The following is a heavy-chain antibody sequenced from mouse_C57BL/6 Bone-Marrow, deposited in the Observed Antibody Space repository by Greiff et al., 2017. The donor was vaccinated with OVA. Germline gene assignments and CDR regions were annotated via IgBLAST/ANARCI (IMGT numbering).Heavy chain of an antibody. Sequence: VQLQQPGAELVKPGASVKLSCKASGYTFTSYWMHWVKQRPGQGLEWIGMIHPNSGSTNYNEKFKSKATLTVDKSSSTAYMQLSSLTSEDSAVYYCARRGGWDGFDYWGQGTTLTVSS. J-gene: IGHJ2*01. D-gene: IGHD4-1*01. V-gene: IGHV1-64*01. CDR2: IHPNSGST. CDR3: ARRGGWDGFDY. CDR1: GYTFTSYW.